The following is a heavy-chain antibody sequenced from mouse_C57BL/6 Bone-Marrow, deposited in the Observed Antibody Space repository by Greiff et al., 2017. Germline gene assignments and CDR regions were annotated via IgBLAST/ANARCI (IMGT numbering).Heavy chain of an antibody. CDR2: IWRGGST. J-gene: IGHJ1*03. V-gene: IGHV2-2*01. Sequence: VKLEESGPGLVQPSQSLSITCTVSGFSLTSYGVHWVRQSPGKGLEWLGVIWRGGSTDYNAAFISRLSISKDNSKSQVFFKMISLQADDTAIYYCASFWYFDVWGTGTTVTVSS. CDR1: GFSLTSYG. CDR3: ASFWYFDV.